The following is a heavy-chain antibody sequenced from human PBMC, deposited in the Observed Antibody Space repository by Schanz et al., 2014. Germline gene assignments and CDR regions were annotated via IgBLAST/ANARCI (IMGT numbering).Heavy chain of an antibody. J-gene: IGHJ6*02. Sequence: QVQLVQSGDEVKKPGASVKVSCKTSGYTFSDYGITWVRQAPGQGLEWMGWISPYNGNTNYAQKLQGRVTMTTETSTSAAYMELRSLRSDDTAVYYCARVQDDILTGSEYYYGMDVWGQGTTVTVSS. V-gene: IGHV1-18*01. D-gene: IGHD3-9*01. CDR2: ISPYNGNT. CDR1: GYTFSDYG. CDR3: ARVQDDILTGSEYYYGMDV.